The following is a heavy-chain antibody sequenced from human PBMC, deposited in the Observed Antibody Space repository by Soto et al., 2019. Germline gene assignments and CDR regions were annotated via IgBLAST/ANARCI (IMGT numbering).Heavy chain of an antibody. Sequence: EVQLVESGGGLVQPGRSLRLSCAASGFTFDDYAMHWVRQAPGKGLEWVSGISWNSGSIGYADSVKGRFTISRDNAKNSLYLQMNSLRAEDTALYYCAIGLYSGYDSPPDYWGQGTLVTVSS. CDR2: ISWNSGSI. V-gene: IGHV3-9*01. D-gene: IGHD5-12*01. CDR3: AIGLYSGYDSPPDY. CDR1: GFTFDDYA. J-gene: IGHJ4*02.